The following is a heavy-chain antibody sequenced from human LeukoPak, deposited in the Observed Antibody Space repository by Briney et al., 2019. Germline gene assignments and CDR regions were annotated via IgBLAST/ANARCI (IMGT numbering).Heavy chain of an antibody. D-gene: IGHD3-3*01. Sequence: GGSLRLSCAASGFTFSSYSMTWVRQAPGKGLEWVSSISSSSSYIYYADSVKGRFTISRDNAKNSLYLQMNSLRAEDTAVYYCARDTYDFWSGYSPIGYWGQGTLVTVSS. CDR2: ISSSSSYI. J-gene: IGHJ4*02. CDR3: ARDTYDFWSGYSPIGY. CDR1: GFTFSSYS. V-gene: IGHV3-21*01.